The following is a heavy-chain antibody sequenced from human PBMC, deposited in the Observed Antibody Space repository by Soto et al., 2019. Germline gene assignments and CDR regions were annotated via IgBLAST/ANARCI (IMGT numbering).Heavy chain of an antibody. CDR1: GYTFTGYY. Sequence: XSVKVSCKASGYTFTGYYMRLLRHAPGQGLEWMGWLNPNSGGTNYAQKFQGWVTMTRDTSISTAYMELSRMRSDDTAVYYCAREWYGNDAFDIWGQGTMVTVSS. D-gene: IGHD3-10*01. CDR3: AREWYGNDAFDI. CDR2: LNPNSGGT. J-gene: IGHJ3*02. V-gene: IGHV1-2*04.